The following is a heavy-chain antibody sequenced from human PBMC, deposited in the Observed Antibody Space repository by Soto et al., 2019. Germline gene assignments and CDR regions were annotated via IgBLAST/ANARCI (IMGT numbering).Heavy chain of an antibody. CDR2: INPDTGDR. D-gene: IGHD1-1*01. V-gene: IGHV1-2*02. CDR3: ARADDLVFDP. J-gene: IGHJ5*02. CDR1: GYTFTDSH. Sequence: ASVKVSCKASGYTFTDSHIHWVRQAPGQGLEWMGGINPDTGDRNYAQRFQGRLTLTRDTSITTAYMALTRLTSDDTAVYFCARADDLVFDPWGQGTLVTVSS.